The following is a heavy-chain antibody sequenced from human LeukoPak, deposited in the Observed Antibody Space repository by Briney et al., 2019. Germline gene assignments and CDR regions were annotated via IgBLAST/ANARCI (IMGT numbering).Heavy chain of an antibody. J-gene: IGHJ2*01. D-gene: IGHD6-19*01. CDR3: ARDRYSSGWYPRYRYFDL. CDR2: ISSSSSYI. V-gene: IGHV3-21*01. Sequence: GGSLRLSCAASGFTFSSYSMNWVRQAPGKGLEWVSSISSSSSYIYYADSVKGRFTISRDNAKNSLYLQMNSLRAEDTAVYYCARDRYSSGWYPRYRYFDLWGRGTLVTVSS. CDR1: GFTFSSYS.